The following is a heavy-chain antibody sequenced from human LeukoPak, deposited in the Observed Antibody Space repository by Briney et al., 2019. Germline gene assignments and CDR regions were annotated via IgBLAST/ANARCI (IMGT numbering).Heavy chain of an antibody. Sequence: SETLSLTCTVSGGSISSSTYYCGWIRQPPGKGLEWIGSINYSGSTYYNPSLKSRVTIAVDTSKNQFSLKLSSVIAADTAVYYCARHLKRVSGAAAGTCDHWGQGTLVTVSS. CDR3: ARHLKRVSGAAAGTCDH. CDR1: GGSISSSTYY. J-gene: IGHJ4*02. D-gene: IGHD6-13*01. V-gene: IGHV4-39*01. CDR2: INYSGST.